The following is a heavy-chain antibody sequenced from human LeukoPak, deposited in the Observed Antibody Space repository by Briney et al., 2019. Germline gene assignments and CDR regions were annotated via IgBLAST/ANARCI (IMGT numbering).Heavy chain of an antibody. V-gene: IGHV3-48*01. J-gene: IGHJ4*02. CDR1: GFTLSSYG. CDR2: ISINSTI. Sequence: GGSLRLSCAASGFTLSSYGINWVRQAPGKGLEWVSYISINSTIYQAKSVKGRFTVARDNAKNSLYLQMNSLRAEDTAVYYCSTAKFDSWGQGTLVTVSS. CDR3: STAKFDS.